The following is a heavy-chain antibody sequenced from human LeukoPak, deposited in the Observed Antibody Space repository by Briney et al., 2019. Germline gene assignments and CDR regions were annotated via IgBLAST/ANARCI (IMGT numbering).Heavy chain of an antibody. V-gene: IGHV4-38-2*02. CDR3: AKSNGYGLIDI. Sequence: SETLSLTCTVSGYSVSSDYYWGWVRQPPGKALEWIGNIFYSGSTYYSPSLKSRVTISLDTSRNQFPLKLNSVTAADTAVYYCAKSNGYGLIDIWGQGTMVTVSS. CDR1: GYSVSSDYY. CDR2: IFYSGST. D-gene: IGHD3-10*01. J-gene: IGHJ3*02.